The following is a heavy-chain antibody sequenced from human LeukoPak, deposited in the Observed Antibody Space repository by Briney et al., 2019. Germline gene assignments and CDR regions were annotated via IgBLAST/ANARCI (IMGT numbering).Heavy chain of an antibody. CDR1: GGSISSSSYY. CDR2: IYYSGST. Sequence: SETLSLTCTVSGGSISSSSYYWGWIRQPPGKGLEWIGSIYYSGSTYYNPPLKSRVTISVATSKNQFSLKLSSVTAADTAVYYCARDGKTENYFDYWGQGTLVTVSS. CDR3: ARDGKTENYFDY. D-gene: IGHD1-26*01. V-gene: IGHV4-39*07. J-gene: IGHJ4*02.